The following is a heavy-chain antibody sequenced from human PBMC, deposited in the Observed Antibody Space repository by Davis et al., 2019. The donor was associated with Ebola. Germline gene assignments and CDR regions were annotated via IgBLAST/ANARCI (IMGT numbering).Heavy chain of an antibody. J-gene: IGHJ4*02. CDR3: ARLEGVAARPSD. D-gene: IGHD6-6*01. CDR1: GYSFNTYW. Sequence: AASVKVSCKTSGYSFNTYWIHWVRQAPGQGLEWMGIIKPNSGSTTYAQKFQGRVTMTLDTPTSTVHMELYNLRSDDTAVYFCARLEGVAARPSDWGQGTLVTVSS. V-gene: IGHV1-46*02. CDR2: IKPNSGST.